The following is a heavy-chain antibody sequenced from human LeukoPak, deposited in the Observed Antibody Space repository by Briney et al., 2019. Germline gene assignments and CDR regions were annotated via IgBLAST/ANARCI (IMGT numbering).Heavy chain of an antibody. V-gene: IGHV5-51*01. Sequence: GESLKISCKGSGYSFTGYWIGWVRQMPGKGLEWMGIIYPGDSDTRYSPSFQGQVTISADRSISTAYLQWSSLKASDTAMYYCARLPYYYGSGSYYNFYFDYWGQGTLVTVSS. CDR2: IYPGDSDT. CDR1: GYSFTGYW. D-gene: IGHD3-10*01. CDR3: ARLPYYYGSGSYYNFYFDY. J-gene: IGHJ4*02.